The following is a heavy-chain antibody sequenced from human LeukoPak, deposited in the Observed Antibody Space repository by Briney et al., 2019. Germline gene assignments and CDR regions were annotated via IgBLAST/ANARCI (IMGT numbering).Heavy chain of an antibody. CDR1: GYTFTGYY. J-gene: IGHJ5*02. CDR3: ARQQWLVQRAWFDP. D-gene: IGHD6-19*01. V-gene: IGHV1-2*02. Sequence: GASVKVSCKASGYTFTGYYMHWVRQAPGQGLEWMGWINPNSGGTNYAQKFQGRVTMTRDTSISTAYMELSRLRSDDTAVYYCARQQWLVQRAWFDPWGQGTLVTVSS. CDR2: INPNSGGT.